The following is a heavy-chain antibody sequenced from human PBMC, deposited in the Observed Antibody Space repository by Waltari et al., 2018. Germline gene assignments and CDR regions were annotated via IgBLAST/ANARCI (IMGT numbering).Heavy chain of an antibody. CDR3: ARAGLLGAFDV. D-gene: IGHD2-15*01. Sequence: VQLVESGGGLVQPGGSLRLSCGAPGVTFSRSWRHWVRQSPGTGLMWVSRINKDGSSTVYADSVKGRFTISRDDAKNTVSLQMNNLSAEDTALYYCARAGLLGAFDVWGQGTMVTVSS. V-gene: IGHV3-74*03. CDR1: GVTFSRSW. CDR2: INKDGSST. J-gene: IGHJ3*01.